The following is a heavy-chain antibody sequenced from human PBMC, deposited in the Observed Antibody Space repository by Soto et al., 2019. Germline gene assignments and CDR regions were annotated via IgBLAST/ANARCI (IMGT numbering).Heavy chain of an antibody. J-gene: IGHJ4*02. Sequence: PGGSLRLSCAASGFTFSSYSMNWVRQAPGKGLEWVSSISSSSSYIYYADSVKGRFTISRDNAKNSLYLQMNSLRAEDTAVYYCASAATVFSSSDYWGQGTLVTVSS. CDR1: GFTFSSYS. CDR2: ISSSSSYI. CDR3: ASAATVFSSSDY. V-gene: IGHV3-21*01. D-gene: IGHD5-18*01.